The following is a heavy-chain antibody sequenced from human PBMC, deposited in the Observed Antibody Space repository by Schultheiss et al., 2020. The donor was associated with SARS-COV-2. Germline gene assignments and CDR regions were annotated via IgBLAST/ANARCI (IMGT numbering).Heavy chain of an antibody. CDR1: GFTFSSYG. V-gene: IGHV3-30*18. Sequence: GGSLRLSCAASGFTFSSYGMHWVRQAPGKGLEWVAVISYDGSNKYYADSVKGRFTISRDNSKNTLYLQMNSLRAEDTAVYYCAKDRATVTTSIYYYYYGMDVWGQGTTVTVSS. D-gene: IGHD4-17*01. CDR2: ISYDGSNK. CDR3: AKDRATVTTSIYYYYYGMDV. J-gene: IGHJ6*02.